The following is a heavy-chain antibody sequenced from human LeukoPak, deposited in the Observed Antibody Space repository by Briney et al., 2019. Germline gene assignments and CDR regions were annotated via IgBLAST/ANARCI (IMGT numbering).Heavy chain of an antibody. V-gene: IGHV3-74*01. CDR2: INSDGSST. CDR1: GFTFSSYW. Sequence: PGGSLRLSCAASGFTFSSYWMHWVRQAPGKGLVWVSRINSDGSSTSYADSVKGRFTISRDNAKNSVYLQMNSLRAEDTAVYYCARGVLNPQLFGYWGQGTLVTVSS. CDR3: ARGVLNPQLFGY. D-gene: IGHD2-2*01. J-gene: IGHJ4*02.